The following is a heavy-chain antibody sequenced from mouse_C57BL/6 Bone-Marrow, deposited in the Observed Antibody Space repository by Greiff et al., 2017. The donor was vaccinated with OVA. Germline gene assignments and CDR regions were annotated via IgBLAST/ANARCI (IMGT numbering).Heavy chain of an antibody. CDR2: INPNNGGT. Sequence: EVQLQQSGPELVKPGASVKISCKASGYTFTDYYMNWVKQSHGKSLEWIGDINPNNGGTSYNQKFKGKATLTVDKSSSTAYMELRSLTSEDSAVYYCARRFITTVVRYFYVWGTGPTVTVPS. D-gene: IGHD1-1*01. CDR3: ARRFITTVVRYFYV. V-gene: IGHV1-26*01. CDR1: GYTFTDYY. J-gene: IGHJ1*03.